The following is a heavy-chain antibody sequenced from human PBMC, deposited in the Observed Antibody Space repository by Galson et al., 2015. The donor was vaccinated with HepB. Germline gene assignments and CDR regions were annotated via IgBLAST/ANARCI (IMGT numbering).Heavy chain of an antibody. J-gene: IGHJ4*02. Sequence: LRLSCAVSGFPFSNYYMSWLRQAPGMGLEWVANINQDGSETHYVDSVRGRFTVSRDNAKKSLFLQMNTLGAEDTAVYYCARDTYGWGTPFDYWGQGTLVTVSS. D-gene: IGHD3-16*01. CDR2: INQDGSET. CDR3: ARDTYGWGTPFDY. CDR1: GFPFSNYY. V-gene: IGHV3-7*03.